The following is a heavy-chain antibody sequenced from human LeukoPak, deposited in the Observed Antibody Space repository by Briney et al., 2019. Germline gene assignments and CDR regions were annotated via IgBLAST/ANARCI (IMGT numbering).Heavy chain of an antibody. J-gene: IGHJ4*02. CDR3: ARGMITFGGVIVWGSNYFDY. Sequence: SETLSLTCAVYGGSFSGYYWGWIRQPPGKGLEWIGSIYYSGSTYYNPSLKSRVTISVDTSKNQFSLKLSSVTAADTAVYYCARGMITFGGVIVWGSNYFDYWGQGTLVTVSS. D-gene: IGHD3-16*02. V-gene: IGHV4-34*01. CDR2: IYYSGST. CDR1: GGSFSGYY.